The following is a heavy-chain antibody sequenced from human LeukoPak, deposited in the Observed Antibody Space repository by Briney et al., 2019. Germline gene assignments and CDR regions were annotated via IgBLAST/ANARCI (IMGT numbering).Heavy chain of an antibody. CDR1: GFTFSSYA. J-gene: IGHJ5*02. V-gene: IGHV3-23*01. Sequence: GGSLRLSCAASGFTFSSYAMSWVRQAPGKGLEWVSAISGSGGSTYYADSVKGRFTISRDNSKNTLYLQMNSLRAEDTAVYYCAKRDIVVVPAAIGWFDPWGQGTLVTVSS. D-gene: IGHD2-2*01. CDR2: ISGSGGST. CDR3: AKRDIVVVPAAIGWFDP.